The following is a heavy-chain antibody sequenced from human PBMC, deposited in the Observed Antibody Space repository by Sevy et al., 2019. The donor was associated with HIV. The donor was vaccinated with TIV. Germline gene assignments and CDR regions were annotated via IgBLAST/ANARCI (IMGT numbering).Heavy chain of an antibody. V-gene: IGHV5-51*01. J-gene: IGHJ4*02. CDR1: GYSFTSYW. Sequence: GESLKISCKGSGYSFTSYWIGWVRQMPGKGLEWMGIIYPGDSDTRYSPSFQGQVTISADKSISTAYLQWSSLKASDTAVYYCARHVSMVRGVIINLFDYWGQGTLVTVSS. CDR3: ARHVSMVRGVIINLFDY. CDR2: IYPGDSDT. D-gene: IGHD3-10*01.